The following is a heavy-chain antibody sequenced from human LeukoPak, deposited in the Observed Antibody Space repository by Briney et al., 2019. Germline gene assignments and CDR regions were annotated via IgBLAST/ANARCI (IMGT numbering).Heavy chain of an antibody. J-gene: IGHJ4*02. V-gene: IGHV4-4*07. CDR1: GGSIDTYF. CDR2: IYTTGST. CDR3: ARANGYSYVFDY. Sequence: SETLSLTCTVSGGSIDTYFWNWIRQPAGKGLEWIGRIYTTGSTNYSPSLKSRVTMSVDTSKNQFSLKLSSVTAADTAVYFCARANGYSYVFDYWGQGSLVTVSS. D-gene: IGHD5-18*01.